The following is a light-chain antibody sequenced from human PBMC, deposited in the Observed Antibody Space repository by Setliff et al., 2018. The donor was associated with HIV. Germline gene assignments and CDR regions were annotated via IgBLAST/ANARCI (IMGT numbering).Light chain of an antibody. CDR3: QSSDTSPTNYV. CDR1: ISNIGAGFD. J-gene: IGLJ1*01. V-gene: IGLV1-40*03. Sequence: QSALTQPPSVSGAPGQRVTISCTGNISNIGAGFDVHWYLHLPGTAPKLLIFGYTNRPSGVPDRFSGSRSGASASLAIAGLQAEDEADYYCQSSDTSPTNYVFGSGTKVTVL. CDR2: GYT.